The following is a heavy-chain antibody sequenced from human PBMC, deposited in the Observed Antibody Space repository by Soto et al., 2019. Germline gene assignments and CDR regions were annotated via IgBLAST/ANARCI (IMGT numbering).Heavy chain of an antibody. D-gene: IGHD6-13*01. V-gene: IGHV4-39*02. J-gene: IGHJ1*01. Sequence: PSETLSLTCDVSGGPVGYTSFYWGWLHQSPGKGLEWIGSVHHSVTTYYNPSLKGRVTISMDTSKNQFSLRLTSVTAADTAVYYCARDTSSTSLRAEYFQFWGQGTQVTVS. CDR2: VHHSVTT. CDR3: ARDTSSTSLRAEYFQF. CDR1: GGPVGYTSFY.